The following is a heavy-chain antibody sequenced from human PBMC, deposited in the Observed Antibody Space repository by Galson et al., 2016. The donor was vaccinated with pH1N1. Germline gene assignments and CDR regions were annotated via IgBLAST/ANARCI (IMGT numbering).Heavy chain of an antibody. CDR2: ISSDGSVE. CDR1: GFTFSSFG. V-gene: IGHV3-30*18. Sequence: SLRLSCAASGFTFSSFGMHWVRQAPGKGLEWMAVISSDGSVEYYGDSVKGRFSISRDNSKNTLYLQMNSLRPEDTAVYYCAKESGEDWSGSKRYSFDYWGQGALVTVSS. CDR3: AKESGEDWSGSKRYSFDY. J-gene: IGHJ4*02. D-gene: IGHD3-3*01.